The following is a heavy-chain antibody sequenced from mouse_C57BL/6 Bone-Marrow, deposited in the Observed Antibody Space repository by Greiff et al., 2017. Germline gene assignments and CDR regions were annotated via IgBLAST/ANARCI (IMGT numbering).Heavy chain of an antibody. CDR1: GYTFTSYW. CDR3: ARGQLRAWFAY. J-gene: IGHJ3*01. V-gene: IGHV1-7*01. CDR2: INPSSGYT. Sequence: QVTLKQSGAELAKPGASVKLSCKASGYTFTSYWMHWVKQRPGQGLEWIGYINPSSGYTKYNQKFKDKATLTADKSSSTAYLQLSSLTSEDSAVSDCARGQLRAWFAYGGQGTLVTVSA. D-gene: IGHD3-2*02.